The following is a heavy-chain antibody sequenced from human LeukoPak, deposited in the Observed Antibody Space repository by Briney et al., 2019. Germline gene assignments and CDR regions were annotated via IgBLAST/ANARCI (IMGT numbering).Heavy chain of an antibody. CDR1: GYTFTSYY. D-gene: IGHD2-8*01. V-gene: IGHV1-46*01. Sequence: ASVKVSCKASGYTFTSYYTHWVRQAPGQRLEWMGIINPSGGSTSYAQKFQGRVTMTRDTSTSTVYMELSSLRSEDTAVYYCARDSAVLYYYYGMDVWGQGTTVTVSS. J-gene: IGHJ6*02. CDR2: INPSGGST. CDR3: ARDSAVLYYYYGMDV.